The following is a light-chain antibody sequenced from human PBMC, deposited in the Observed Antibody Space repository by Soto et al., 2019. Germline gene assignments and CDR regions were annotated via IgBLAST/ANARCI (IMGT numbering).Light chain of an antibody. J-gene: IGKJ2*01. Sequence: DIVMTQSPDSLAVSLGERATINCKSSQSVLYSSNNKNYLAWYQQRPGQPPKLLIYWASTRESGVPDRFSGSGSGTYFTLTITSLQAEDVAVYYCQHYESTPPTFGQGTKLEIK. V-gene: IGKV4-1*01. CDR2: WAS. CDR1: QSVLYSSNNKNY. CDR3: QHYESTPPT.